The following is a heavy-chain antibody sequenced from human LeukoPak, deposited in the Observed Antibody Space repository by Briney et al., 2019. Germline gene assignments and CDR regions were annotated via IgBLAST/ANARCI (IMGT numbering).Heavy chain of an antibody. Sequence: SESLSLTCTVSGGSISSSRFYWSWFRQPAGKGLEWIGRIYSSGSTNYNPSPKSRLTMSVDTSKNQFSLRLSSVTAADTAVYYCARVLGWAGFDYWGQGTLVTVSS. CDR3: ARVLGWAGFDY. CDR1: GGSISSSRFY. D-gene: IGHD6-19*01. CDR2: IYSSGST. V-gene: IGHV4-61*02. J-gene: IGHJ4*02.